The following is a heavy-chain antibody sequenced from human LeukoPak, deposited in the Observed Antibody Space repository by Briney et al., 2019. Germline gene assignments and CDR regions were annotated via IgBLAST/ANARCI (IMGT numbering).Heavy chain of an antibody. J-gene: IGHJ4*02. CDR3: ARDAAIRAYDSNGYYYTFDY. Sequence: GGSLRLSCAASGFTFSSYGMHWVRQAPGKGLEWVAFIRYDGSNKYYADSVKGRFTISRDNSKNTLYLQMNSLRAEDTAVYYCARDAAIRAYDSNGYYYTFDYWGQGTLVTVSS. V-gene: IGHV3-30*02. CDR2: IRYDGSNK. CDR1: GFTFSSYG. D-gene: IGHD3-22*01.